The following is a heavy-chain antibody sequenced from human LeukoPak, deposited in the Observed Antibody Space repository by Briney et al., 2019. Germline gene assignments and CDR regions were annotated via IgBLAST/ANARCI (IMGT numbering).Heavy chain of an antibody. CDR1: GFTFSSYA. CDR2: ISGSGGST. D-gene: IGHD6-19*01. J-gene: IGHJ4*02. Sequence: PGGSLRLSCAASGFTFSSYAMSWVRQAPGKGLEWVSAISGSGGSTYYADSVKGRFTISRDNSKNTLYLQMNSLRAEDTAVYYCAKDRSSGWYGPGNFDYWGQGTLATVSS. CDR3: AKDRSSGWYGPGNFDY. V-gene: IGHV3-23*01.